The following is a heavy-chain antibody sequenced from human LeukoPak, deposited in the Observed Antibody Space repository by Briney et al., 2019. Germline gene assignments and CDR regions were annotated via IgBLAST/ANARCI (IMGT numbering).Heavy chain of an antibody. D-gene: IGHD3-10*01. J-gene: IGHJ5*02. V-gene: IGHV1-2*02. CDR3: ARDAWHYYGSGSYYNVFGWFDP. CDR1: GYTFTGYY. Sequence: ASVKVSCKASGYTFTGYYMHWVRQAPGQGLEWMGWINPNSGGTNYAQKFQGRVTMTRDTSISTAYMELSRLRSDDTAVYYCARDAWHYYGSGSYYNVFGWFDPWGQGTLVTVSS. CDR2: INPNSGGT.